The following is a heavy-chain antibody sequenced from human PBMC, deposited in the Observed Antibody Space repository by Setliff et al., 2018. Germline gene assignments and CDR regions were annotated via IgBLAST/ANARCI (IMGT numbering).Heavy chain of an antibody. V-gene: IGHV4-34*01. CDR2: INHSGST. CDR3: ARDTDGPPYFDY. D-gene: IGHD2-8*02. Sequence: SETLSLTCAVYGGSFSGYYWSWIRQPPGKGLEWIGEINHSGSTNYNPSLKSRVTISVGTSKNQFSLKLNSVTAADTAVYYCARDTDGPPYFDYWGQGTLVTVSS. J-gene: IGHJ4*02. CDR1: GGSFSGYY.